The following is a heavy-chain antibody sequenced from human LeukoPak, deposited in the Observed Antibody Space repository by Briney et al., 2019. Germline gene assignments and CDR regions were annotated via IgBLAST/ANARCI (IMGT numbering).Heavy chain of an antibody. CDR3: ARPRNAYGREFDP. CDR2: MNSNSGNT. Sequence: ASVKVSCKASGYIFTSYDISWVRQAAGQGLEWMGWMNSNSGNTDYAQKFQGRVTITRNTSISTAYMELSSLTSEDTAVYYCARPRNAYGREFDPWGQGTLVTVSS. CDR1: GYIFTSYD. J-gene: IGHJ5*02. V-gene: IGHV1-8*03. D-gene: IGHD4-17*01.